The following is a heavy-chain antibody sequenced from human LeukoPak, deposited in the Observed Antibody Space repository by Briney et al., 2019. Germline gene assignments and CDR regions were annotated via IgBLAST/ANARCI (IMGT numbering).Heavy chain of an antibody. CDR3: TRGDILTGSDY. CDR1: GSTFGDYA. J-gene: IGHJ4*02. D-gene: IGHD3-9*01. Sequence: GGSLRLSCTASGSTFGDYAMSWFRQAPGKGLEWVGFIRSKAYGGTTEYAASVKGRFTISRDDSKSIAYLQMNSLKTEDTAVYYCTRGDILTGSDYWGQGTLVTVSS. V-gene: IGHV3-49*03. CDR2: IRSKAYGGTT.